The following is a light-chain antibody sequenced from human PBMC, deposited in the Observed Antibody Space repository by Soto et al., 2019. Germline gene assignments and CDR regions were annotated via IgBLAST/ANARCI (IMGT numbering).Light chain of an antibody. CDR1: SSDVGGYNY. Sequence: QSALTQPRSVSGSPGQSVTISCTGTSSDVGGYNYVSWYQQHPGKAPKLMIYDVSKRPSGVPDRFSGSKSGNTASLTISGLRAEDVADYYCCSYAGSYTWVFGGGTKVTVL. V-gene: IGLV2-11*01. CDR2: DVS. J-gene: IGLJ3*02. CDR3: CSYAGSYTWV.